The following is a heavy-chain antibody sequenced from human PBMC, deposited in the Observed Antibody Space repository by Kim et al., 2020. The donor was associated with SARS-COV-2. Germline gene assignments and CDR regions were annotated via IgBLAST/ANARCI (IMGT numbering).Heavy chain of an antibody. V-gene: IGHV3-13*04. CDR3: ARGKMGYGMDV. CDR1: GFTFSSYD. D-gene: IGHD2-8*01. CDR2: IGTAGDT. J-gene: IGHJ6*02. Sequence: GGSLRLSCAASGFTFSSYDMHWVRQATGKGLEWVSAIGTAGDTYYPGSVKGRFTISRENAKNSLYLQMNSLRAGDTAVYYCARGKMGYGMDVWGQGTTVTVSS.